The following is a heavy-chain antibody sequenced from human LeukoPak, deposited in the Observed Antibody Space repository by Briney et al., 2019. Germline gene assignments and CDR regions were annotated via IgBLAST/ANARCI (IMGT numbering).Heavy chain of an antibody. CDR1: GGSISSGGYS. J-gene: IGHJ2*01. D-gene: IGHD3-22*01. CDR2: IYYSGSA. Sequence: SETLSLTCTVSGGSISSGGYSWSWIRQPPGKGLEWIGNIYYSGSANHNPSLKSRVTISRDTSKNQFSLKLTSVTAADTAVYYCARDYYDSSGYYDWYFDLWGRGTLVTVSS. V-gene: IGHV4-61*08. CDR3: ARDYYDSSGYYDWYFDL.